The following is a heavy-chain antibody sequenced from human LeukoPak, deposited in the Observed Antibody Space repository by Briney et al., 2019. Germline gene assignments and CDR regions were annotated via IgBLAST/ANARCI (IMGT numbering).Heavy chain of an antibody. Sequence: SETLSLTCTVSGDSVSSTGYYWGWIRQPPGKGLEWIGEINHSGSTNYNPSLKSRVTISVDTSKNQFSLKLSSVTAADTAVYYCAIRGYSYGWYFDYWGQGTLVTVSS. D-gene: IGHD5-18*01. CDR2: INHSGST. CDR3: AIRGYSYGWYFDY. CDR1: GDSVSSTGYY. J-gene: IGHJ4*02. V-gene: IGHV4-39*07.